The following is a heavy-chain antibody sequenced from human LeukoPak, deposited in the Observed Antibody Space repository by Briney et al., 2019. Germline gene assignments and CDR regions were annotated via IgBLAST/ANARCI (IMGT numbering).Heavy chain of an antibody. CDR3: ARGALRGGLFDY. V-gene: IGHV4-31*03. J-gene: IGHJ4*02. D-gene: IGHD3-10*01. Sequence: SETLSLTCTVSGGSISSGGYYWSWIRQHPGKGLEWIGYIYYSGSTYYNPSLKSRVTISVDTSKNQFSLKLSSVTAADTAVYYCARGALRGGLFDYWGRGTLVTVSS. CDR2: IYYSGST. CDR1: GGSISSGGYY.